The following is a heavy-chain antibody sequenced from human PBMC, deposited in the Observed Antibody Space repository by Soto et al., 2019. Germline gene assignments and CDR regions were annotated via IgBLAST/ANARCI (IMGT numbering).Heavy chain of an antibody. CDR3: AKVGRSEMTTVTTVKYYFDY. CDR2: ISGSGGST. J-gene: IGHJ4*02. CDR1: GFTFSSYA. D-gene: IGHD4-17*01. Sequence: GGSLRLSCAASGFTFSSYAMSWVRQAPGKGLEWVSAISGSGGSTYYADSVKGRFTISRDNSKNTLYLQMNSLRAEDTAVYYCAKVGRSEMTTVTTVKYYFDYWGQGTPVTVSS. V-gene: IGHV3-23*01.